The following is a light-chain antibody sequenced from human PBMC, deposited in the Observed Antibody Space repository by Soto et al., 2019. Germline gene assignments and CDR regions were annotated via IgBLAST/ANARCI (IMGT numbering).Light chain of an antibody. V-gene: IGKV3-15*01. CDR2: GAF. J-gene: IGKJ1*01. Sequence: EIVMTQSPATLSVSPGERATLSCRASQSVNSNLAWYQQKPGQAPRLLIYGAFTRATGIPARFSGSGSGTEFTITISSLQSEDFAVYYCQQYNNWLWTFGQGTKVEIK. CDR1: QSVNSN. CDR3: QQYNNWLWT.